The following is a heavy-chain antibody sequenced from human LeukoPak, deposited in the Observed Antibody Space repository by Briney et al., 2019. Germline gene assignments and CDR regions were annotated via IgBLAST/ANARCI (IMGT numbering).Heavy chain of an antibody. V-gene: IGHV1-3*01. Sequence: ASVKVSCKASGYTFTSYAMHWVRQAPGQRLEWMGWLNAGNGNTKYSQKFQGRVTITRDTSASTAYMELSSLRSEDTAVYYCAADDSSGYGSIDYWGQGTLVTVSS. CDR2: LNAGNGNT. CDR3: AADDSSGYGSIDY. D-gene: IGHD3-22*01. CDR1: GYTFTSYA. J-gene: IGHJ4*02.